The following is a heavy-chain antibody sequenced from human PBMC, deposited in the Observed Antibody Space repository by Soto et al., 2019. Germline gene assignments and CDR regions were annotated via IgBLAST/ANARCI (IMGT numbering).Heavy chain of an antibody. Sequence: QVQLVQSGAEVKKPGASVNVSCKASGYSFSSYGVSWVRQAPGQGLEWMGWISVYNGNTHNAQKLEGRVTMTTNTSTSTAYMELRSLRSDDTAVYYCVKDRDGSGCHPHDYGMDVWGQGTPVTVSS. CDR1: GYSFSSYG. V-gene: IGHV1-18*01. J-gene: IGHJ6*02. CDR3: VKDRDGSGCHPHDYGMDV. CDR2: ISVYNGNT. D-gene: IGHD6-19*01.